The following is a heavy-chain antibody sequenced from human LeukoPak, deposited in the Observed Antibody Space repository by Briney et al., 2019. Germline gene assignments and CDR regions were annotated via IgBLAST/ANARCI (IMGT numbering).Heavy chain of an antibody. CDR3: ARVGSYGDYDSVSYYFDY. J-gene: IGHJ4*02. Sequence: SETLSLTCTVSGGSISSGDYYWSWIRQPPGKGLEWIGYIYHSGSTYYNPSLKSRVAISVDTSKNQFSLKLSSVTAADTAVYYCARVGSYGDYDSVSYYFDYWGQGTLVTVSS. CDR1: GGSISSGDYY. V-gene: IGHV4-30-4*08. D-gene: IGHD4-17*01. CDR2: IYHSGST.